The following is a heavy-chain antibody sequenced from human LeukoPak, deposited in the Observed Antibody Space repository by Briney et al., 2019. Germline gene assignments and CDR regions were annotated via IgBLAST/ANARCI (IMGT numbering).Heavy chain of an antibody. V-gene: IGHV1-46*01. CDR3: ATLVEALSFDY. CDR1: GYTFTSYY. J-gene: IGHJ4*02. Sequence: GASVKVSCKASGYTFTSYYMHWVRQAPGQGLEWMGIINPSGGSTSYAQKFQGRVTMTGDASTSTVYMELSSLRSEDTAVYYCATLVEALSFDYWGQGTLVTVSS. CDR2: INPSGGST. D-gene: IGHD2-2*01.